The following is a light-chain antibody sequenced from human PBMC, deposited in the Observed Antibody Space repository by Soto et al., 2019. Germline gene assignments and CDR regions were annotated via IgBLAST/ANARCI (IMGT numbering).Light chain of an antibody. Sequence: IQLTQSPSSLSASVGDRVTITCRASQSISSYLNWYQQKPGKAPKLLIYAASSLQSGVPSRFSGSGSGTDFTLTISSLQPEDVATYYCLQLNTYPWTFGQGTKVDIK. V-gene: IGKV1-39*01. J-gene: IGKJ1*01. CDR3: LQLNTYPWT. CDR2: AAS. CDR1: QSISSY.